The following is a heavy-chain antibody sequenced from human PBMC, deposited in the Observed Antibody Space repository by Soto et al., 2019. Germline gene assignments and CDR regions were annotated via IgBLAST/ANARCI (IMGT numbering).Heavy chain of an antibody. Sequence: GASGKVSCKVSGYTLTELSMHWVRQAPGKGLEWMGGFDPEDGETIYAQKFQGRVTMTEDTSTDTAYMELSSLRSEDTAVYYCATGEAAAGTFDYWGQGTLVTVSS. D-gene: IGHD6-13*01. J-gene: IGHJ4*02. CDR1: GYTLTELS. CDR3: ATGEAAAGTFDY. V-gene: IGHV1-24*01. CDR2: FDPEDGET.